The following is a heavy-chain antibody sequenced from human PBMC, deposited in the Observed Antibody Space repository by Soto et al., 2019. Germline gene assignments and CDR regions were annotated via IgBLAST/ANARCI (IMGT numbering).Heavy chain of an antibody. D-gene: IGHD2-15*01. CDR3: ARDLCYCNRSCCFRTWFDS. V-gene: IGHV1-18*01. Sequence: QVQLVQSGAEVKTPGASVKVSCRASGYSFRTHGISWVRQAPGQGLEWMGWISTYDDKTNFPQKFHGRITTTTDTSTSTAYMELRSLRSDDTAVYVCARDLCYCNRSCCFRTWFDSWGQGTRVTVSS. J-gene: IGHJ5*01. CDR1: GYSFRTHG. CDR2: ISTYDDKT.